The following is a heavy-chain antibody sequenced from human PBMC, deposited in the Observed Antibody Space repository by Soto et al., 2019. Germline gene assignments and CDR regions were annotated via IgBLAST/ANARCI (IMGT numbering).Heavy chain of an antibody. V-gene: IGHV4-39*01. J-gene: IGHJ6*02. Sequence: SETLSLTCTVSGGSITSSSYYWGWIRQPPGKGLEWIGSIYYSGSTYYNPSLKSRVTISVDTSKNQLSLKLSSVTAADTAVYYCVGAAAGKPPPYYYGMDVWGQGTTVTVSS. CDR2: IYYSGST. CDR1: GGSITSSSYY. CDR3: VGAAAGKPPPYYYGMDV. D-gene: IGHD6-13*01.